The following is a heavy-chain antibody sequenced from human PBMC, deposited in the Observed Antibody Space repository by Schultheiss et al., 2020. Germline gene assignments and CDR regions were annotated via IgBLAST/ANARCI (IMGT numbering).Heavy chain of an antibody. J-gene: IGHJ6*02. CDR3: ARYCGGDCPTYYYYGMDV. Sequence: SQTLSLTCAVYGGSFSGYYWSWIRQPAGKGLEWIGRIYTSGSTNYNPSLKSRVTISVDTSKNQFSLKLSSVTAADTAVYYCARYCGGDCPTYYYYGMDVWGQGTTVTVSS. CDR1: GGSFSGYY. CDR2: IYTSGST. D-gene: IGHD2-21*02. V-gene: IGHV4-59*10.